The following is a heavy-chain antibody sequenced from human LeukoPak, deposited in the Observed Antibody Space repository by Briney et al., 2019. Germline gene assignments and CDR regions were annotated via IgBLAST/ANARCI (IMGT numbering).Heavy chain of an antibody. Sequence: PGRSLRLSCAASGFTFSSYGMHWVRQAPGKGLEWVAVIWYDGSNKYYADSVKGRFTISRDNSKNTLYLQMNSLRAEDTAVCYCAKAYHYDSSSYYGHLDYWGQGTLVTVSS. CDR3: AKAYHYDSSSYYGHLDY. D-gene: IGHD3-22*01. CDR1: GFTFSSYG. J-gene: IGHJ4*02. V-gene: IGHV3-33*06. CDR2: IWYDGSNK.